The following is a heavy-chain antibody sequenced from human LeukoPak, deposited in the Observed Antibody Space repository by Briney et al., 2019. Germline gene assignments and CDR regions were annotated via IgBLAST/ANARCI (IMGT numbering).Heavy chain of an antibody. CDR1: GFISSNAW. V-gene: IGHV3-15*01. CDR2: IKSKTDGGTT. CDR3: TTGFVVVPAAIAMSDY. Sequence: GGLLRFSCAASGFISSNAWMSWVRQAPGKGLEWAGRIKSKTDGGTTDYAAPVKGRFNISRDDSKITLYLQMNSLKAEDTAVYYCTTGFVVVPAAIAMSDYWGQGSLVTVSS. J-gene: IGHJ4*02. D-gene: IGHD2-2*01.